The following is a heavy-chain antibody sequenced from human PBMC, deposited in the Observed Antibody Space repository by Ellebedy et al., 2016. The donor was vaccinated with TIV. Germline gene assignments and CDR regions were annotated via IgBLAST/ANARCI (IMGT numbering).Heavy chain of an antibody. CDR2: IYYSGST. D-gene: IGHD3-22*01. CDR3: ARGENYYDSSGYPFDY. CDR1: GGSISSSSYY. J-gene: IGHJ4*02. V-gene: IGHV4-39*07. Sequence: SETLSLXCTVSGGSISSSSYYWGWIRQPPGKGLEWIGSIYYSGSTYYNPSLKSRVTISVDTSKNQFSLKLSSVTAADTAVYYCARGENYYDSSGYPFDYWGQGTLVTVSS.